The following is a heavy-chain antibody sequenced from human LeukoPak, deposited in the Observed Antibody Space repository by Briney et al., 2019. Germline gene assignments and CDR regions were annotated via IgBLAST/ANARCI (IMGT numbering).Heavy chain of an antibody. D-gene: IGHD5-24*01. CDR1: GFIFSTYG. CDR2: IWYDGSIK. CDR3: ARSRDGTLDI. Sequence: AGGSLRLSCAASGFIFSTYGMHWVRQAPGKGLEWVAVIWYDGSIKYYADSVKDRFTISRDNSKNTLYLQMNSLRAEDTGVYYCARSRDGTLDIWGQGAMVTVSS. V-gene: IGHV3-33*01. J-gene: IGHJ3*02.